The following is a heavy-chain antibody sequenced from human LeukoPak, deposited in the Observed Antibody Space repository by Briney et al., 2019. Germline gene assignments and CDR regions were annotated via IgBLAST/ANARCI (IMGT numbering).Heavy chain of an antibody. D-gene: IGHD3-22*01. CDR2: IIPIFGTA. CDR1: GGTFSSYA. CDR3: ARGPGPDYYDSSGYYYFDY. V-gene: IGHV1-69*05. Sequence: GSSVKVSCKASGGTFSSYAISWVRQAPGQGLEGMGRIIPIFGTANYAQKFQGRVTITTDESTSTAYMELSSLRSEDTAVYYCARGPGPDYYDSSGYYYFDYWGQGTLVTVSS. J-gene: IGHJ4*02.